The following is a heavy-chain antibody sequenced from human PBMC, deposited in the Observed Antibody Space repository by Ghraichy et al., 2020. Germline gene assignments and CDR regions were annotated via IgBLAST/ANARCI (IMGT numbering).Heavy chain of an antibody. CDR3: ARGADNFSS. J-gene: IGHJ5*02. V-gene: IGHV3-7*01. CDR1: GVTFSSYW. Sequence: GGSLRLSCVASGVTFSSYWMSWVRQAPGKGLEWVANIKQDGSEKYYVDSVKGRFTISRDNAKNSLYLQMNSLRAEDTAVYYCARGADNFSSWGQGSLVTVSP. CDR2: IKQDGSEK. D-gene: IGHD1-1*01.